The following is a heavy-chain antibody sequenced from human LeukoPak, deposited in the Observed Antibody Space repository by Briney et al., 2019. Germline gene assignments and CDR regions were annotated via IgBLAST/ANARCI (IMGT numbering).Heavy chain of an antibody. J-gene: IGHJ4*02. D-gene: IGHD3-9*01. V-gene: IGHV3-30*02. CDR3: AKEGDYDILTIDY. CDR1: GFTFSSYG. Sequence: GGSLRLSCTASGFTFSSYGIHWVRQAPGKGLEWVSFARYDGKNQYYADSVKGRFTISRDNAKNSLYLQMNSLRAEDTAVYYCAKEGDYDILTIDYWGQGTLVTVSS. CDR2: ARYDGKNQ.